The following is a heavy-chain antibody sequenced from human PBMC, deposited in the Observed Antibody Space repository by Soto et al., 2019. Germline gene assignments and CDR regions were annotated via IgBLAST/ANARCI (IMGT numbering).Heavy chain of an antibody. CDR2: IDYNGVT. Sequence: SETLSLTCSVSGASISSRDYYWGWIRQTPGKGLEWIGNIDYNGVTYYNPSLKSRVTVSKDTSKNQFSLKVASVTAADTAVYWCARDSRLVQIPSSNRYYYPGMDVWGQGTPVTVSS. CDR1: GASISSRDYY. CDR3: ARDSRLVQIPSSNRYYYPGMDV. V-gene: IGHV4-39*02. J-gene: IGHJ6*02. D-gene: IGHD2-2*01.